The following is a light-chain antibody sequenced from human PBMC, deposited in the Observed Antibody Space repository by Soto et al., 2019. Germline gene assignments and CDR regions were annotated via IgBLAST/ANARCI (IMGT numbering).Light chain of an antibody. Sequence: EIVLTQSPGTLSLSPGERATLSCRASQSLSSNYLAWFRQKPGQAPRLLMYGASTRATGIPDRFSGSGSGTDFTLTISRLEPEDFAVYYCQQYDSTPWTFGQGTKVEIK. CDR2: GAS. CDR3: QQYDSTPWT. CDR1: QSLSSNY. J-gene: IGKJ1*01. V-gene: IGKV3-20*01.